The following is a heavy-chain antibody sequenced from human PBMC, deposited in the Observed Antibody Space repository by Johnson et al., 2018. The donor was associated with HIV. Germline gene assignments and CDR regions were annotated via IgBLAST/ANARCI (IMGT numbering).Heavy chain of an antibody. CDR3: ARTPRPYYYDSSDGAFDI. D-gene: IGHD3-22*01. CDR1: GFTFSSYA. CDR2: ISYDGSNK. V-gene: IGHV3-30*04. J-gene: IGHJ3*02. Sequence: QVQLVESGGGVVQPGRSLRLSCAASGFTFSSYAMHWVRQAPGKGLEWVAVISYDGSNKYSADSVKGRFTISRDNSKNTLYLHMNSLRAEDTAVFYCARTPRPYYYDSSDGAFDIWGQGTMVTVSS.